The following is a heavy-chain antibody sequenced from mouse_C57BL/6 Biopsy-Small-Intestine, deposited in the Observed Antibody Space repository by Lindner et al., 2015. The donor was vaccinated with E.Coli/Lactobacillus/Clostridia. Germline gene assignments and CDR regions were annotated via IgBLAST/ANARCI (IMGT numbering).Heavy chain of an antibody. CDR1: GYTFTNYY. CDR2: INPSGGST. Sequence: SVKVSCKASGYTFTNYYMHWVRQAPGQGLEWMGIINPSGGSTSWAQKFQGRVTITADKSTSTAYMELNSLRSEDTAMYYCARVQAYGAPFDYWGQGTLVTVSS. CDR3: ARVQAYGAPFDY. V-gene: IGHV1-64*01. J-gene: IGHJ4*01. D-gene: IGHD6-5*01.